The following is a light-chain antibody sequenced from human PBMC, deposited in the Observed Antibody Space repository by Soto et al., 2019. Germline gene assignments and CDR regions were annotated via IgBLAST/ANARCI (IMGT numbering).Light chain of an antibody. CDR3: QQYGSSLPTWT. V-gene: IGKV3-20*01. CDR2: ATS. CDR1: QSIGNY. J-gene: IGKJ1*01. Sequence: EVVLTQSPATLSLSPGEGATLSCRASQSIGNYLAWYQQKPGQAPRLLIYATSNRATGIPARFSGSGSGTDFTLTISRLEPEDFAVYYCQQYGSSLPTWTFGQGTKVDIK.